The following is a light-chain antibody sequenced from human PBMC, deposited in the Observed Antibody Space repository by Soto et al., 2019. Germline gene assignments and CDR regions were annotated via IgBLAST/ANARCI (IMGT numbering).Light chain of an antibody. CDR2: DVS. CDR1: SSDVGGYNY. CDR3: SSYTSSSTDV. V-gene: IGLV2-14*01. Sequence: QSVLTQPASVSGSPGQSITISCPGTSSDVGGYNYVSWYQQHPGRAPKLMIYDVSIRPSGVSNRFSGSKSGNTASLTISGLQAEDEADYYCSSYTSSSTDVFGTGTKVTVL. J-gene: IGLJ1*01.